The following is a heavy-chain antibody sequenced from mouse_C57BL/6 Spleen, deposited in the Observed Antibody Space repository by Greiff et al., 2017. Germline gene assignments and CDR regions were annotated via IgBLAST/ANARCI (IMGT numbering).Heavy chain of an antibody. J-gene: IGHJ4*01. CDR3: AREIYYCVSVYAMDY. Sequence: QVQLQQPGAELVKPGASVKLSCKASGYTFTSYWMHWVKQRPGQGLEWIGMIHPNSGSTNYTEKFKSKATLTVDKSSSTAYMQLSSLTSEVSAVYYWAREIYYCVSVYAMDYWGQGTSVTVSS. D-gene: IGHD1-1*01. V-gene: IGHV1-64*01. CDR2: IHPNSGST. CDR1: GYTFTSYW.